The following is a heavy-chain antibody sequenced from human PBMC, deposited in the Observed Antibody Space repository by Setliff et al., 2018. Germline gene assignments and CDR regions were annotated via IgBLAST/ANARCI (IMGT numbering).Heavy chain of an antibody. D-gene: IGHD1-26*01. J-gene: IGHJ4*02. Sequence: SVKVSCKASGDTFSTYALSWVRQAPGQGLEWMGGVIPLLETTKYAQKFQGRVTITADESTSTAYMELASLRSEDTAVYYCARAGDAASGRKGVFEYWGQGTAVTVSS. V-gene: IGHV1-69*13. CDR2: VIPLLETT. CDR3: ARAGDAASGRKGVFEY. CDR1: GDTFSTYA.